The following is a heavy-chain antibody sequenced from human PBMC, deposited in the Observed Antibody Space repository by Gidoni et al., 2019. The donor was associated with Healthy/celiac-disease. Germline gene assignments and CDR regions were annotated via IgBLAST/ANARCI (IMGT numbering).Heavy chain of an antibody. V-gene: IGHV4-61*01. CDR1: GCSVSRARYY. D-gene: IGHD3-22*01. CDR3: AREGYDSRGPLSWFDP. J-gene: IGHJ5*02. CDR2: IYYSGST. Sequence: QVQLQESGPGLVQPSETLSLPCTVSGCSVSRARYYWSWIRQPPGKGLEWIGYIYYSGSTNYNPSLKSRVTISVDTSKNQFSLKLSSVTAADTAVYYCAREGYDSRGPLSWFDPWGQGTLVTVSS.